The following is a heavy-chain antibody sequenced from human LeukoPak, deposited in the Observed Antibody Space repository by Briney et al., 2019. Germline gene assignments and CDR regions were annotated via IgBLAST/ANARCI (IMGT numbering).Heavy chain of an antibody. CDR3: ARGGGDYDILTGYSNFDY. D-gene: IGHD3-9*01. CDR2: INHSGST. J-gene: IGHJ4*02. V-gene: IGHV4-34*01. Sequence: PSETLSLTCAVSGGSFSGYYWSWIRQPPGKGLEWIGEINHSGSTNYNPSLKSRVTISVDTSKNQFSLKLSSVTAADTAVYYCARGGGDYDILTGYSNFDYWGQGTLVTVSS. CDR1: GGSFSGYY.